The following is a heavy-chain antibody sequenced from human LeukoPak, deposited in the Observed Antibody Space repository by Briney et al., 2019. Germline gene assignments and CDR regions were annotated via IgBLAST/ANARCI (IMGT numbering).Heavy chain of an antibody. CDR2: ISASATTI. CDR1: AFTFSHYE. Sequence: GGSLRLSCAASAFTFSHYEMNWVRQAPGKGLDWVSGISASATTIYYADSVKGRFTICRDDAKNSLYLEMSSLRADDTAVYFCAKERPGDLGEDDFPAGAPFDYWGQGTLVTVSS. CDR3: AKERPGDLGEDDFPAGAPFDY. J-gene: IGHJ4*02. D-gene: IGHD7-27*01. V-gene: IGHV3-48*03.